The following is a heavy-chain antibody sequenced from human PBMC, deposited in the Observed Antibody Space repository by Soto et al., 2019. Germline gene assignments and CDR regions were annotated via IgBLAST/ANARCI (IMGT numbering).Heavy chain of an antibody. CDR3: ARDWATYSSSWYCAFDI. Sequence: SETLSLTCAVSGGSISSSYWWSWARQPPGKGLEWIGEIYHSGNTNYNPSLKSRVTISVDTSKNQFSLKLSSVTAADTAVYYCARDWATYSSSWYCAFDIWGQGTMVTVSS. V-gene: IGHV4-4*02. D-gene: IGHD6-13*01. CDR2: IYHSGNT. J-gene: IGHJ3*02. CDR1: GGSISSSYW.